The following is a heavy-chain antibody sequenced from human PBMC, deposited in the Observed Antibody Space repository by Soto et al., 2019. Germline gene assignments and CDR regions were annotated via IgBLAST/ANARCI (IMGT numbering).Heavy chain of an antibody. D-gene: IGHD3-22*01. CDR3: AGHSSGVPGYYYGMDV. V-gene: IGHV1-69*12. CDR2: IIPIFGTA. Sequence: QVQLVQSGAEVKKPGSSVKVSCKASGGTFSSYAISWVRQAPGQGLEWMGGIIPIFGTADYEQKFQGRVTLTADESKSTAYMELRSLKYEDTAVYYCAGHSSGVPGYYYGMDVLRQGTTVTVSS. CDR1: GGTFSSYA. J-gene: IGHJ6*01.